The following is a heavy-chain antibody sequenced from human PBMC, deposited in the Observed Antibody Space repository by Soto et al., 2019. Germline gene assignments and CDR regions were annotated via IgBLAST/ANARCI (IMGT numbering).Heavy chain of an antibody. CDR2: IYSGGST. Sequence: EVQLVESGGGLVQPGGSLRLSCAASGFTVSSNYMSWVRQAPGKGLEWVSVIYSGGSTYYADSVKGRFTISRDNSKNTLYVQMNSLRAEDTAVYYCARVRPYDFWSGFNDYWGQGTLVTVSS. CDR1: GFTVSSNY. CDR3: ARVRPYDFWSGFNDY. V-gene: IGHV3-66*01. D-gene: IGHD3-3*01. J-gene: IGHJ4*02.